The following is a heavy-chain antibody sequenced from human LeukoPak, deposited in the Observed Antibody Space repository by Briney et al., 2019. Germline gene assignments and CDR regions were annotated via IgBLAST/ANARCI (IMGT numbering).Heavy chain of an antibody. CDR2: IKQDGSEK. D-gene: IGHD1-26*01. J-gene: IGHJ6*02. Sequence: PGGSLRLSCAASGFTFSSYWMSWVRQAPGKGLERVANIKQDGSEKYYVDSVKGRFTISRDNAKNSLYLQMNSLRAEDTAVYYCARDRIVGTNYLGYGMDVWGQGTTVTVSS. CDR3: ARDRIVGTNYLGYGMDV. CDR1: GFTFSSYW. V-gene: IGHV3-7*01.